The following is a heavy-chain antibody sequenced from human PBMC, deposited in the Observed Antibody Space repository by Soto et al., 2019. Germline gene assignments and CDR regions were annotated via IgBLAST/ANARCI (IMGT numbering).Heavy chain of an antibody. J-gene: IGHJ4*02. CDR1: GGSISSSSYY. V-gene: IGHV4-39*01. CDR2: IYYSGST. D-gene: IGHD2-15*01. Sequence: SETLSLTCTVSGGSISSSSYYWGWIRQPPGKGLEWIGSIYYSGSTYYNPSLKSRVTISVDTSKNQFSLKLSSVTAADTAVYYCARHDHQIVVVVAATAGFDYWGQGTLVTVSS. CDR3: ARHDHQIVVVVAATAGFDY.